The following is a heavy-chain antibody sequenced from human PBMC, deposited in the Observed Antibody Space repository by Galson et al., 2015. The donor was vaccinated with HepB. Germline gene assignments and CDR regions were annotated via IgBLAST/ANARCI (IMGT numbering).Heavy chain of an antibody. CDR1: GYRFTNYY. J-gene: IGHJ4*02. CDR2: INPSGGNT. V-gene: IGHV1-46*01. D-gene: IGHD3-16*01. CDR3: ARVSLGWGTQLLDY. Sequence: SVKVSCKASGYRFTNYYIDWVRQAPGQGLEWMGIINPSGGNTTYAQKFQGRVTMTRDTSTSTVYLELSSLRPDDTAVYFCARVSLGWGTQLLDYWGQGTLVTVSS.